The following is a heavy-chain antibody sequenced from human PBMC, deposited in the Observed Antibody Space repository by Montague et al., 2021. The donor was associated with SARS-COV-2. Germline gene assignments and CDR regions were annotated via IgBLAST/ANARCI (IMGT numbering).Heavy chain of an antibody. D-gene: IGHD3-22*01. CDR3: ARLKRYFDSSGSPSAFDF. Sequence: SETLSLTCTVSGGSITNNIDYWAWIRQPPGKGLEWIGSIYYTGNTYYNPSLKSRVTISVVTSKNHFTVKLSSVTAAETAVYYCARLKRYFDSSGSPSAFDFWGQGTKVTVSS. CDR1: GGSITNNIDY. CDR2: IYYTGNT. J-gene: IGHJ3*01. V-gene: IGHV4-39*02.